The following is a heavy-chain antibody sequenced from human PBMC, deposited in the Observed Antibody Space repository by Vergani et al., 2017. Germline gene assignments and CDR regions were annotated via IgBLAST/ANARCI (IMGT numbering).Heavy chain of an antibody. V-gene: IGHV1-46*03. CDR1: GYTFTSNY. CDR3: ASQDTAMGNYFDS. Sequence: QVQLVQSGAAVKKPGASVKVSCKASGYTFTSNYIPWVRQAPGRGLEWMGIINPSGGSTSYAQQFQARVTMTRDTSTSTVYMKLSSLRSEDTAVSYWASQDTAMGNYFDSWGQGTLVTVSS. D-gene: IGHD5-18*01. CDR2: INPSGGST. J-gene: IGHJ4*02.